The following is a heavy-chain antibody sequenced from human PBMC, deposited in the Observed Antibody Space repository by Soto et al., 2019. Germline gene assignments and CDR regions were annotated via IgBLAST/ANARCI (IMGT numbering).Heavy chain of an antibody. J-gene: IGHJ4*02. V-gene: IGHV3-11*03. CDR2: ISSSSSHT. CDR1: GFTFSDFY. CDR3: ARGTAQPDY. Sequence: QVQVLESGGGLVKPGGSLRLSCAASGFTFSDFYMSWICQAPGKGLEWLSYISSSSSHTNYADSVKGRFTISRDNAKKSLYLQMNSLRVDDTAVYYCARGTAQPDYWGQGTLVTVSS. D-gene: IGHD1-7*01.